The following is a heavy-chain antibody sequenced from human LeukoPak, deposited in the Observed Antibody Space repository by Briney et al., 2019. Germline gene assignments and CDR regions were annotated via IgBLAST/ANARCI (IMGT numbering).Heavy chain of an antibody. CDR1: GGSISSGGYS. D-gene: IGHD3-10*01. CDR3: ARDYYGSGTPGAFDI. V-gene: IGHV4-30-4*07. J-gene: IGHJ3*02. Sequence: PSETLSLTCAVSGGSISSGGYSWSWIRQPPGKGLEWIGYIYYSGSTYYNPSLKSRVTISVDTSKNQFSLKLSSVTAADTAVYHCARDYYGSGTPGAFDIWGQGTMVTVSS. CDR2: IYYSGST.